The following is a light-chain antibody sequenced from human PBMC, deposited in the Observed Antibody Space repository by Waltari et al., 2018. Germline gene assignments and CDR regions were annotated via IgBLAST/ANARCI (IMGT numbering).Light chain of an antibody. Sequence: QSVLTQPPSVSGAPGQRVTISCTWSGSNIGAGYDVHWYQQLPRAAPKLLIYGSTSRPLGVPDRFFGPTSGTSASLAITGLQAEDEADYYCQSYDTSLRVVFGGGTKLTVL. CDR2: GST. CDR1: GSNIGAGYD. CDR3: QSYDTSLRVV. J-gene: IGLJ3*02. V-gene: IGLV1-40*01.